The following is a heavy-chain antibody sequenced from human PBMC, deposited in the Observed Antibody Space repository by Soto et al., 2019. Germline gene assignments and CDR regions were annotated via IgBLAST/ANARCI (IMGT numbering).Heavy chain of an antibody. Sequence: SETLSLTCTVSGGSIRSYYWSWIRQPPGKGLEWIGYIYYSGSTNYNPSLKSRVTISVDTSKNQFSLKLSSVTAADTAVYYCARRYGYSFDYCGQGTLVTVAS. CDR2: IYYSGST. D-gene: IGHD5-18*01. CDR1: GGSIRSYY. J-gene: IGHJ4*02. CDR3: ARRYGYSFDY. V-gene: IGHV4-59*01.